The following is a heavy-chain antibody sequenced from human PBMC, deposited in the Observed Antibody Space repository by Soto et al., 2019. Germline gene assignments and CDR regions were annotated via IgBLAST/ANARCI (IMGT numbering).Heavy chain of an antibody. Sequence: SETLSLTCTVSGGSISSDGFYWSWIRQHPGKGLEWIGYIFYSGNTYYNPSLKSRVTISVDTSKNQFSLKLRTVTAADTAVYYCARHASWFDPWGQGTLVTVS. CDR1: GGSISSDGFY. V-gene: IGHV4-31*03. J-gene: IGHJ5*02. CDR2: IFYSGNT. CDR3: ARHASWFDP.